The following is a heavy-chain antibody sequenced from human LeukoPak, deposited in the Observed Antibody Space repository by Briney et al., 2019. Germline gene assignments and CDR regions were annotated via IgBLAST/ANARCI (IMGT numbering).Heavy chain of an antibody. D-gene: IGHD3-10*01. Sequence: PSETLSLTCTVSGGSISGYYWNWIRQPPGKGLEWIGYIYYSGSTNYNPPLKSRVTISVDTSQNQFSLKLTSVTPADTAVYYCARTAKYYYGSETYYFFDYWGQGTLVTVSS. CDR2: IYYSGST. CDR3: ARTAKYYYGSETYYFFDY. J-gene: IGHJ4*02. V-gene: IGHV4-59*01. CDR1: GGSISGYY.